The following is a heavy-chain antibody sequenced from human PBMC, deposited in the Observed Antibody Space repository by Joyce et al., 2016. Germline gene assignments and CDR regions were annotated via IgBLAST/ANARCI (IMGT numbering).Heavy chain of an antibody. J-gene: IGHJ4*02. D-gene: IGHD6-19*01. CDR2: TYYTGTT. V-gene: IGHV4-39*01. CDR3: ARSGSGWARFDY. CDR1: GDSISDSRYH. Sequence: QLQLQESGPGLVKPSETLSLTCTVSGDSISDSRYHWGWIRQPPGKGLEWIGTTYYTGTTHYSPFLKSRVTIFADMSKNQFSLMVTSVTDTDTALYYCARSGSGWARFDYWGQGTLVTVSS.